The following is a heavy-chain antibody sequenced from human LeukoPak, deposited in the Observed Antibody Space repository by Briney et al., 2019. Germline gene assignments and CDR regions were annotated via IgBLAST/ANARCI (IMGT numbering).Heavy chain of an antibody. CDR3: AILGITGTTGPY. J-gene: IGHJ4*02. Sequence: ASVKVSCKASGYTFTSYYMHWVRQAPGQGLEWMGIINPSGGSTSYAQKFQGRVTMTRDMSTSTVYMELSSLRSEDTAVYYCAILGITGTTGPYWSQGTLVTVSS. CDR2: INPSGGST. D-gene: IGHD1-7*01. V-gene: IGHV1-46*01. CDR1: GYTFTSYY.